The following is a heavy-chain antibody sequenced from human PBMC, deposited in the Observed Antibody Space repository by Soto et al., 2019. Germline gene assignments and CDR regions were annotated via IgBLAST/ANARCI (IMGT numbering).Heavy chain of an antibody. CDR1: GYTFTSYD. V-gene: IGHV1-8*01. D-gene: IGHD3-10*01. Sequence: QVQLVQSGAEVKKPGASVKVSCKASGYTFTSYDINWVRQATGQGLEWMGWMNPNSSNTGYAQKFQDRVTITRNTSISTAYMQRSSLRSEDTAVYYCAKAARRGGDWFDPWGQGTLVTVSS. CDR3: AKAARRGGDWFDP. CDR2: MNPNSSNT. J-gene: IGHJ5*02.